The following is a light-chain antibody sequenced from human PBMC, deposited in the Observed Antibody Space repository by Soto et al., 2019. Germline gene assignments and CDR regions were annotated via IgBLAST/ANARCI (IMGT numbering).Light chain of an antibody. CDR1: QSVSSN. CDR2: GAS. CDR3: QQYNNWPET. V-gene: IGKV3-15*01. Sequence: IVLPQSPATLSVSPGERSTLCCRASQSVSSNLAWYQQKPGQAPRLLIYGASTRATGIPARFSGSGSGTEFTLTISSLQSEDFAVYYCQQYNNWPETFGQGTKVDI. J-gene: IGKJ1*01.